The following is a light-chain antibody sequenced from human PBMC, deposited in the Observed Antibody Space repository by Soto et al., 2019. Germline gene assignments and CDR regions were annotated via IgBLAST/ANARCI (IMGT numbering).Light chain of an antibody. J-gene: IGLJ2*01. CDR1: SGYSNYK. Sequence: QPVLTQPPSASASLGASVTLTCTLSSGYSNYKVDWYQQRPGKGPRFVMRVGTGGIVGSKGDGIPDRFSVLGSGLNRYLTIKNIQEEDGSDYHCGADHGSGSNYVVVFGGGTKLTV. CDR3: GADHGSGSNYVVV. V-gene: IGLV9-49*01. CDR2: VGTGGIVG.